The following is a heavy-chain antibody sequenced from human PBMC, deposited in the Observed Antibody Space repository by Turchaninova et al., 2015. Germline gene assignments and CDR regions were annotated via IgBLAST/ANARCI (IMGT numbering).Heavy chain of an antibody. CDR2: IYHTGTT. D-gene: IGHD1-7*01. Sequence: QVQLQESGPGLVKPSETLSLTCAVSGSSTSSVYYWGWIRQSPGKGLEWIATIYHTGTTYYNPSLKSRVTMSVDTSKNQFSLKLSSVTAADTAVYYCARHGNYVFDSWGQGTLVTVSS. CDR1: GSSTSSVYY. CDR3: ARHGNYVFDS. J-gene: IGHJ4*02. V-gene: IGHV4-38-2*01.